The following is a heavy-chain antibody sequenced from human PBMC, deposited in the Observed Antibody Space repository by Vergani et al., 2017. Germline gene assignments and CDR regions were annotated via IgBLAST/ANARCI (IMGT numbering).Heavy chain of an antibody. CDR1: GFTFSSYG. CDR2: ISYDGSNK. Sequence: QVQLVESGGGVVQPGRSLRLSCAASGFTFSSYGMHWVRQAPGKGLEWVAVISYDGSNKYYADSVKGRFTISRDNSKNTLYLQMNSLRAEDTAVYYCAKWGRGYYYMDVWGKGTTVTVSS. CDR3: AKWGRGYYYMDV. D-gene: IGHD3-16*01. V-gene: IGHV3-30*18. J-gene: IGHJ6*03.